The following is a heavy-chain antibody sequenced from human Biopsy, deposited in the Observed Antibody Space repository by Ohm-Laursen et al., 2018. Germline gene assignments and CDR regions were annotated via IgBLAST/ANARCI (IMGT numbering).Heavy chain of an antibody. J-gene: IGHJ3*02. CDR3: GRREVVITHDAFDT. CDR2: VYYSGST. V-gene: IGHV4-59*08. D-gene: IGHD3-22*01. Sequence: SDTLSLTWTVSGGSISSYYWTWIRQPPGKGLEWIGDVYYSGSTNRNPFLKSRVTILVDTSKNQFSLKLNSVTAADTAVYYCGRREVVITHDAFDTWGQGTMVTVSS. CDR1: GGSISSYY.